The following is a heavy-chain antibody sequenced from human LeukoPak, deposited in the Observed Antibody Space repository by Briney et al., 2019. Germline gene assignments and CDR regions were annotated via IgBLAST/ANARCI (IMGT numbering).Heavy chain of an antibody. CDR2: INPNSGGT. V-gene: IGHV1-2*02. CDR3: AREVYQLLYSPCLDY. Sequence: ASVKVSCKASGYTFTGYYMHWVRQAPGQGLEWMGWINPNSGGTNYAQKFQGRVTMTRDTSISTAYMELRRLRSDDTAVYYCAREVYQLLYSPCLDYWGQGTLVTVSS. D-gene: IGHD2-2*02. CDR1: GYTFTGYY. J-gene: IGHJ4*02.